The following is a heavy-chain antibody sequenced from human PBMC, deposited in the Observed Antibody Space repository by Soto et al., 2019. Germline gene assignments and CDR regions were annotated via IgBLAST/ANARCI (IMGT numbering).Heavy chain of an antibody. CDR3: ARVDYFDSAGYYND. CDR2: IGSYNGNT. Sequence: XSVKVSCKASGYTFIMYGIRLVRQAPGQGLEWVGWIGSYNGNTDYAQKFRGRVAMTTDTSTSTVYMELRSLRSDDTAVYYCARVDYFDSAGYYNDWGQGTLVTVSS. D-gene: IGHD3-22*01. V-gene: IGHV1-18*01. J-gene: IGHJ4*02. CDR1: GYTFIMYG.